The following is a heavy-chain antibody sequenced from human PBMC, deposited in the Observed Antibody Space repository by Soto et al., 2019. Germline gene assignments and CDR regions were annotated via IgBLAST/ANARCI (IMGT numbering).Heavy chain of an antibody. D-gene: IGHD3-10*01. CDR2: INAGNGNT. V-gene: IGHV1-3*01. CDR3: AGSGSYYPDSWFDP. Sequence: ASVQVSFKASGYTFTSYAMHWVRQAPGQRLEWMRWINAGNGNTKYSQKFQGRVTITRDTSASTAYMELSSLRSEDTAVYYCAGSGSYYPDSWFDPWGQGTLVTVSS. CDR1: GYTFTSYA. J-gene: IGHJ5*02.